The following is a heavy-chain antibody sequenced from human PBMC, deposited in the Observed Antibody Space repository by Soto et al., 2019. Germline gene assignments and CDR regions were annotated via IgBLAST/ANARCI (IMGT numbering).Heavy chain of an antibody. D-gene: IGHD3-22*01. CDR1: GFTFTSSA. CDR2: IVVGSGNT. J-gene: IGHJ4*02. CDR3: AAGHYYDSSGYIDY. V-gene: IGHV1-58*02. Sequence: SVKVSCKASGFTFTSSAMQWVRQARGQRLEWIGWIVVGSGNTNYAQKFQERVTITRDMSTSTAYMELSSLRSEDTAVYYCAAGHYYDSSGYIDYWGQGTLVTVSS.